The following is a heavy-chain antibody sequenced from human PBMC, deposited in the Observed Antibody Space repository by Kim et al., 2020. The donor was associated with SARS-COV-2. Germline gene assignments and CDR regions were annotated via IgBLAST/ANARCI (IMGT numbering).Heavy chain of an antibody. CDR1: GGSFSGYY. V-gene: IGHV4-34*01. Sequence: SETLSLTCAVYGGSFSGYYWSWIRQPPGKGLEWIEEINHSGSTNYNPSLKSRVTISVDTSKNQFSLKLSSVTAADTAVYYCARGPTLSGWFRVYWFDPWGQGTLVTVSS. J-gene: IGHJ5*02. CDR2: INHSGST. D-gene: IGHD6-19*01. CDR3: ARGPTLSGWFRVYWFDP.